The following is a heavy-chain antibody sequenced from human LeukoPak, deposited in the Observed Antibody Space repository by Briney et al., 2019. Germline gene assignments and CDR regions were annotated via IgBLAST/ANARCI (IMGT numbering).Heavy chain of an antibody. CDR1: GGSISSSSYY. Sequence: SETLSLTCTVSGGSISSSSYYWGWIRQPPGKGLEWIGSIYYSGSTYHNPSLKIRVTISVDTSKNQFSLKLSSVAAADTAVYYCAGVVGLDYYDSSGYPDYWGQGTLVTVSS. J-gene: IGHJ4*02. CDR2: IYYSGST. CDR3: AGVVGLDYYDSSGYPDY. D-gene: IGHD3-22*01. V-gene: IGHV4-39*07.